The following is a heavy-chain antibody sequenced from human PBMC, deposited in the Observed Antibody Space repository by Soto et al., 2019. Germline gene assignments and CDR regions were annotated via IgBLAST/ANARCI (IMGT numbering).Heavy chain of an antibody. CDR3: ARDHASSWYDENVEVDY. Sequence: GGSLRPSCAASGFTFSSYSMNWVRQAPGKGLEWVSSISSSSSYIYYADSVKGRFTISRDNAKNSLYLQMNSLRAEDTVVYYCARDHASSWYDENVEVDYWGQGTLVTVSS. V-gene: IGHV3-21*01. CDR2: ISSSSSYI. J-gene: IGHJ4*02. CDR1: GFTFSSYS. D-gene: IGHD6-13*01.